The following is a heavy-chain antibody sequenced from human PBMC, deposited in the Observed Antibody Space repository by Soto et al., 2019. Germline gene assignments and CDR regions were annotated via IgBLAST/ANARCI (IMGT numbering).Heavy chain of an antibody. CDR2: IIPIFGTA. Sequence: GASVKVSCKASGGTFSSYTISWVRQAPGQGLEWMGGIIPIFGTANYAQKFQGRVTITADESTSTAYMELSSLRSEDTAVYYCASTYEYSSSSVYNYWGQGTLVTVSS. V-gene: IGHV1-69*13. D-gene: IGHD6-6*01. J-gene: IGHJ4*02. CDR3: ASTYEYSSSSVYNY. CDR1: GGTFSSYT.